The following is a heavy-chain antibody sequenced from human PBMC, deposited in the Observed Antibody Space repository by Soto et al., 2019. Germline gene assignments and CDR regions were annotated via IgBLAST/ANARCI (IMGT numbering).Heavy chain of an antibody. CDR3: ARHFITMVRGVPWFDP. CDR1: GGSISSSSYY. CDR2: IYYSGST. D-gene: IGHD3-10*01. V-gene: IGHV4-39*01. Sequence: QLQLQESGPGLVKPSETLSLTCTVSGGSISSSSYYWGWIRQPPGKGLEWIGSIYYSGSTYYNPSLKTRVTISVDTSKNQFSLKLSSVTAADTAVYYCARHFITMVRGVPWFDPWGQGTLVTVSS. J-gene: IGHJ5*02.